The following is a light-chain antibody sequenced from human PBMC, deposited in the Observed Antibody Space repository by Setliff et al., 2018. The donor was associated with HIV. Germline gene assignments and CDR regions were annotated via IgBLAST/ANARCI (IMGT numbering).Light chain of an antibody. CDR3: CSYAGTYV. V-gene: IGLV2-23*02. Sequence: QSALTQPASVSGSPGQSITISCTGTSSNVGGFNYASWYQQHPGKAPKLMISGVTARPSGVSNRFSGSKSGNTASLTIPGLQAEDEADYYCCSYAGTYVFGTGTKVTVL. CDR1: SSNVGGFNY. J-gene: IGLJ1*01. CDR2: GVT.